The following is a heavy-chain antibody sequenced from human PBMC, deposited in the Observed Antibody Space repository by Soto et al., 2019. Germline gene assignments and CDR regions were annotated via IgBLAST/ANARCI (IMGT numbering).Heavy chain of an antibody. J-gene: IGHJ4*02. CDR2: IKSKTDGGTT. CDR1: GFTFSNAW. Sequence: GSLRLSCAASGFTFSNAWMSWVRQAPGKGLEWVGRIKSKTDGGTTDYAAPVKGRFTISRDYSKNTLYLQMNSLKTEDTAVYYCTTDPSSLLWFGELLTDYWGQGTLVTVSS. D-gene: IGHD3-10*01. CDR3: TTDPSSLLWFGELLTDY. V-gene: IGHV3-15*01.